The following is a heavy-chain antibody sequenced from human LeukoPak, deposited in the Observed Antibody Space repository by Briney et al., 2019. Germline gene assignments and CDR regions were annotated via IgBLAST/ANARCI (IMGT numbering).Heavy chain of an antibody. CDR1: GFTLSSYG. D-gene: IGHD3-10*01. Sequence: PGGTLRLSCAASGFTLSSYGMSWVRQAPGKGLEWVSAISGSGGSTYYADSVKGRFTISRDNSKNTLYLQMNSLRAEDTAVYYCAKGKPAYYYGSGSYSDYWGQGTLVTVSS. CDR2: ISGSGGST. CDR3: AKGKPAYYYGSGSYSDY. J-gene: IGHJ4*02. V-gene: IGHV3-23*01.